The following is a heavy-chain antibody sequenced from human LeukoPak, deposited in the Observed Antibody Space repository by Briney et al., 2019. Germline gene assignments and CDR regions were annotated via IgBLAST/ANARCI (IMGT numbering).Heavy chain of an antibody. D-gene: IGHD6-13*01. CDR1: GYTFTSYG. CDR2: ISAYNGNT. V-gene: IGHV1-18*01. Sequence: ASVKVSCKASGYTFTSYGISWVRQAPGQGLEWMGWISAYNGNTNYAQKVQGRVTMTTDTSTSTAYMELRSLRSDDTAVYYCARDRWYSRNRNDAVDIWGQGTMVTVSS. J-gene: IGHJ3*02. CDR3: ARDRWYSRNRNDAVDI.